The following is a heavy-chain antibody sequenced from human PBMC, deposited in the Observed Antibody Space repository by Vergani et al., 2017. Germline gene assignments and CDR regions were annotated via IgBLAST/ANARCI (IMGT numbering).Heavy chain of an antibody. CDR3: ARGRYYYGSGSLISAFDY. CDR1: GGTFSSYA. Sequence: QVQLVQSGAEVKKPGSSVKVSCKASGGTFSSYAISWVRQAPGQGLEWMGRMNPNSGNTGYAQKFQGRVTMTRNTSISTAYMELRSLRSDDTAVYYCARGRYYYGSGSLISAFDYWGQGTLVTVSS. J-gene: IGHJ4*02. V-gene: IGHV1-8*02. CDR2: MNPNSGNT. D-gene: IGHD3-10*01.